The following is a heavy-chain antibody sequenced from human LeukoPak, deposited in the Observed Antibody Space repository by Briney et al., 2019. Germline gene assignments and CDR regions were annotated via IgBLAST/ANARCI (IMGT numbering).Heavy chain of an antibody. V-gene: IGHV3-7*01. CDR2: IKQDGSEK. Sequence: PGGSLRLSCAASEFTFNSYSMSWVRQAPGNGLEWVANIKQDGSEKYYVDSVKGRFTISRDNAKNSLYLQMSSLRVEDTAVYYCAINSGRDYWGQGTLVTVSS. D-gene: IGHD1-26*01. CDR1: EFTFNSYS. CDR3: AINSGRDY. J-gene: IGHJ4*02.